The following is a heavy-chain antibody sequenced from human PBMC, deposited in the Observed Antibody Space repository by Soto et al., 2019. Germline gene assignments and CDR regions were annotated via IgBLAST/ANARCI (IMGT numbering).Heavy chain of an antibody. V-gene: IGHV1-8*01. CDR1: GYTFTSYD. J-gene: IGHJ4*02. Sequence: QVQLVQSGAEVRKPGASVKVSCKTSGYTFTSYDINWVRQATGEGLEWMGWMNPNSGYAAYAQKFQGRGTMTRSTSISTAAVGVSSLTFDDTAVYYCARGVEAGFDFWGQGTLVTVPP. D-gene: IGHD6-19*01. CDR3: ARGVEAGFDF. CDR2: MNPNSGYA.